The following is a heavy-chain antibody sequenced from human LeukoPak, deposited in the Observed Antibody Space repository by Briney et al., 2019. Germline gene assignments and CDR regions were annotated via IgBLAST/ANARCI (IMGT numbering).Heavy chain of an antibody. V-gene: IGHV4-59*11. J-gene: IGHJ4*02. D-gene: IGHD3-9*01. CDR2: IYYSGST. Sequence: SETLSLTCTVSGGSISSHYWSWIRQPSGKGLEWIGYIYYSGSTNYNPSLKSRVTISVDTSKNQFSLKLSSVTAADTAVYYCARGGSYDILTGHFDYWGQGTLVTVSS. CDR3: ARGGSYDILTGHFDY. CDR1: GGSISSHY.